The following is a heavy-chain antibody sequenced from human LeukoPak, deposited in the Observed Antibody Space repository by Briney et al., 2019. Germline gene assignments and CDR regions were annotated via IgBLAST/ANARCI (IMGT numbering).Heavy chain of an antibody. CDR1: GGSFSGYY. CDR3: AKADSSVKLWSSGGLFDY. J-gene: IGHJ4*02. CDR2: INHSGST. Sequence: SETLSLTCAVYGGSFSGYYWSWIRQPPGKGLEWIGEINHSGSTNYNPSLKSRVTISVDTSKNQFSLKLSSVTAADTAVYYCAKADSSVKLWSSGGLFDYWGQGTLVTVSS. V-gene: IGHV4-34*01. D-gene: IGHD3-10*01.